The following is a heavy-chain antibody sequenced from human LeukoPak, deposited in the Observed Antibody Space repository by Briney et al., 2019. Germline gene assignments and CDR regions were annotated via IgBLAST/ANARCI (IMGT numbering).Heavy chain of an antibody. CDR3: ARVPHVAAALSGNYYYFDF. D-gene: IGHD1-26*01. CDR2: ISTSGTYV. J-gene: IGHJ4*02. V-gene: IGHV3-21*01. Sequence: GGSLRLSRAASGFTFSNYSMNWVRQAPGKGLEWVSSISTSGTYVHYGDSVKGRFTISRDNAKKSVFLQMNRLGAEDTAVYFCARVPHVAAALSGNYYYFDFWGQGTLVTVSS. CDR1: GFTFSNYS.